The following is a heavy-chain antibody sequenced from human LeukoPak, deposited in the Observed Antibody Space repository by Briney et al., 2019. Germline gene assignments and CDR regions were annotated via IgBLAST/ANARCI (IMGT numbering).Heavy chain of an antibody. Sequence: VGSLRLSCEASGFTFGIYAMHWVRQAPGKGLEYISGISSNGYSTYYANSVKGRFTISRDNSKNTLYLQMGSLRDEDMAVFYCAREATTKTGRVYYFDYWGQGTLVTVSS. CDR1: GFTFGIYA. CDR2: ISSNGYST. V-gene: IGHV3-64*01. D-gene: IGHD3-16*01. J-gene: IGHJ4*02. CDR3: AREATTKTGRVYYFDY.